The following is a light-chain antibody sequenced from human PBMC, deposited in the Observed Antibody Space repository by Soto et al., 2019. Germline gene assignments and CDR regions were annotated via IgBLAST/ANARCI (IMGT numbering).Light chain of an antibody. Sequence: QSVLTQPPSASGTPGQRVTISCSGSSSNIGSNYVYWYQHLTGTAPKLLICRNNQRPSGVPDRFSGSKSGTSASLAISGLRSEDEADYYCATWDDSLSNYVFGTGTKVTVL. V-gene: IGLV1-47*01. CDR2: RNN. J-gene: IGLJ1*01. CDR3: ATWDDSLSNYV. CDR1: SSNIGSNY.